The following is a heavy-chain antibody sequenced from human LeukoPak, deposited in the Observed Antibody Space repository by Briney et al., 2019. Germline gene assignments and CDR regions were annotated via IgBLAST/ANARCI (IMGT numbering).Heavy chain of an antibody. V-gene: IGHV1-8*01. J-gene: IGHJ4*02. Sequence: ASVTVSCTASGYTFTSYDINWVRQATGQGLEWMGWMNPNSGNTGYAQKFQGRVTMTRNTSISTAYMELSSLRSEDTAVYYCARAPTYYDILTGYYKLDYWGQGTLVTVSS. CDR2: MNPNSGNT. CDR1: GYTFTSYD. D-gene: IGHD3-9*01. CDR3: ARAPTYYDILTGYYKLDY.